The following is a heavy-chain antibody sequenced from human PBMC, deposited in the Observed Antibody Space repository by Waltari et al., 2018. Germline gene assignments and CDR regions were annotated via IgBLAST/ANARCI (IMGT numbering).Heavy chain of an antibody. CDR1: GVSLSTSGVG. J-gene: IGHJ4*02. V-gene: IGHV2-5*01. CDR3: AHIKADCSSTSCPYYFDY. D-gene: IGHD2-2*01. CDR2: IYWNDDK. Sequence: QITLKESGPTLVKPTQTLTLTCTFSGVSLSTSGVGVGWIRQPTGKALEWLAIIYWNDDKRYSPALKSRLTITKDTSKNQVVLTMTNMDPVDTATYYCAHIKADCSSTSCPYYFDYWGQGTLVTVSS.